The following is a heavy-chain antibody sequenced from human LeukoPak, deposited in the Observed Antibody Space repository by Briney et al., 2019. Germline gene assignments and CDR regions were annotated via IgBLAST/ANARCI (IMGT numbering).Heavy chain of an antibody. CDR1: GFTVSSYY. Sequence: GGSLRLSCAASGFTVSSYYMSWVRQAPGKGLEWVSVIYSGGSTYYADSVKGRFPISRDNSKNKVYLEMNGLRAEDTAVYYCARDSSGSYFDYWGQGTLVSVSS. V-gene: IGHV3-53*01. D-gene: IGHD3-10*01. CDR3: ARDSSGSYFDY. CDR2: IYSGGST. J-gene: IGHJ4*02.